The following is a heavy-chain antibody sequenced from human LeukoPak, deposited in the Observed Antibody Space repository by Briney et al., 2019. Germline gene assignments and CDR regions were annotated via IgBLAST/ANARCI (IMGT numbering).Heavy chain of an antibody. CDR2: IYYSGST. Sequence: SETLSLTCTVSGGSISSYYWSWIRQPPGKGLEWIGYIYYSGSTNYNPSLKSRVTISVDTSKNQFSLKLSSVTAADTAVYYCARDARGFTIFGVWNWFDPWGQGTLVTVSS. J-gene: IGHJ5*02. CDR1: GGSISSYY. D-gene: IGHD3-3*01. CDR3: ARDARGFTIFGVWNWFDP. V-gene: IGHV4-59*01.